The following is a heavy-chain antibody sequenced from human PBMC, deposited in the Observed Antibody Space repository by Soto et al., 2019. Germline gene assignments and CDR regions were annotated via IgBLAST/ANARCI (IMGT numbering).Heavy chain of an antibody. CDR2: ISGSGSGS. Sequence: ESGGGLVQRGGSLRLSCAASGFTFYTHAMSWVRQAPGKGLEWVSTISGSGSGSFYADSVKGRFTISRDNSKNTLSLQMNGLRAEDTAVYYCVKDGYCGGDCYSEDYWGQGILVTVSS. D-gene: IGHD2-21*01. V-gene: IGHV3-23*01. CDR3: VKDGYCGGDCYSEDY. CDR1: GFTFYTHA. J-gene: IGHJ4*02.